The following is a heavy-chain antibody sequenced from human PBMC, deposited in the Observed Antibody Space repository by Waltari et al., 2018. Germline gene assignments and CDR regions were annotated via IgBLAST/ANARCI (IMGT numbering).Heavy chain of an antibody. J-gene: IGHJ4*02. Sequence: EVQLVESGGGLVKPGGSLRLSCAASGFTFSSYSMNWVRQGPGKGLVWVSSISSSSSYIYYADSVKGRFTIARDNAKNSLYLQMNSLRAEDTAVYYCARGGTDMVRGVMAYWGQGTLVTVSS. V-gene: IGHV3-21*01. D-gene: IGHD3-10*01. CDR1: GFTFSSYS. CDR3: ARGGTDMVRGVMAY. CDR2: ISSSSSYI.